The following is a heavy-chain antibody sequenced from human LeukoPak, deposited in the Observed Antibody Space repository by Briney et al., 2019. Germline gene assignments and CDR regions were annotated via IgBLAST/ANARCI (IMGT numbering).Heavy chain of an antibody. Sequence: PEGSLRLSCAASGFTVSSNYMSWVRQAPGKGLEWVSVIYSGGTTYYADSVKGRFTISRDNSKNTLYLQMNSLRAEDTAVYYCARDLSSSWGGGMDVWGKGTTVTVSS. CDR1: GFTVSSNY. D-gene: IGHD6-13*01. J-gene: IGHJ6*04. CDR3: ARDLSSSWGGGMDV. V-gene: IGHV3-53*01. CDR2: IYSGGTT.